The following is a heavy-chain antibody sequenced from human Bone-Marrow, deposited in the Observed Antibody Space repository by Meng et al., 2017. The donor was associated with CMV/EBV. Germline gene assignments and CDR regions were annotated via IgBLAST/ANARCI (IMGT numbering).Heavy chain of an antibody. CDR1: GYTFTDYY. Sequence: ASVKVSCKTFGYTFTDYYLHWVRQAPGQGPEWMGWISAYNGNTNYAQKLQGRVTMTTDTSTSTAYMELRSLRSDDTAVYYCARALPYYYGSGSYGPFDPWGQGTLVTVSS. CDR2: ISAYNGNT. D-gene: IGHD3-10*01. J-gene: IGHJ5*02. CDR3: ARALPYYYGSGSYGPFDP. V-gene: IGHV1-18*04.